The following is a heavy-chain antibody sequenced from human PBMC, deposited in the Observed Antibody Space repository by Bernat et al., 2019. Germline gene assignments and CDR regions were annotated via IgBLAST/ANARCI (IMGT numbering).Heavy chain of an antibody. CDR2: ITSSSGTI. J-gene: IGHJ4*02. V-gene: IGHV3-48*02. D-gene: IGHD6-13*01. CDR1: GFTFSSYG. CDR3: ARDAYSASWYFMY. Sequence: VQLVESGGGVVQPGRSLRLSCAASGFTFSSYGMTWVRQAPGKGLEWVSSITSSSGTIYYADSVRGRFTIFRDNAKNSLYLQMDRLRDEDTAIYYCARDAYSASWYFMYWGQGALVTVSS.